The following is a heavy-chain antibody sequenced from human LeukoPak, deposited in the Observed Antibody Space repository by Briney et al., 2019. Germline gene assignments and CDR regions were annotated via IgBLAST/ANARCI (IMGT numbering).Heavy chain of an antibody. CDR3: ARVEGGHSSGLLCFDP. V-gene: IGHV4-39*07. D-gene: IGHD6-19*01. Sequence: PSETLSLTCAVSGGSISSSSYYWGWIRQPPGKGLEWIGSIYYSGSTYYNPSLKSRVTMSVDTSKNQFSLKLSSVTAADTAVYYCARVEGGHSSGLLCFDPWGQGTLVTVSS. J-gene: IGHJ5*02. CDR1: GGSISSSSYY. CDR2: IYYSGST.